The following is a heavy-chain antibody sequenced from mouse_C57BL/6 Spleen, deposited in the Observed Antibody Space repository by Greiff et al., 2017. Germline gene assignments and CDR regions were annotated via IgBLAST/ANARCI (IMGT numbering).Heavy chain of an antibody. CDR3: ARSRGNYAMDY. CDR1: GYAFSSYW. Sequence: VQLVESGAELVKPGASVKISCKASGYAFSSYWMNWVKQRPGKGLEWIGQIYPGDGDTNYNGKFKGKATLTADESSSTAYMQLSSLTSEDSAVYFCARSRGNYAMDYWGQGTSVTVSS. J-gene: IGHJ4*01. CDR2: IYPGDGDT. V-gene: IGHV1-80*01.